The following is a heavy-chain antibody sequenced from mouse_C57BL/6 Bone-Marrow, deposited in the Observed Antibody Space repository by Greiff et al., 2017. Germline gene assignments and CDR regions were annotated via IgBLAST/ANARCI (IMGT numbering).Heavy chain of an antibody. Sequence: EVQLQQSGTVLARPGASVKMSCKTSGYTFTSYWMHWVKQRPGQGLEWIGAIYPGNSGTSYNQKFKGKAKLTAVTSASTAYMELSSLTTEDSAVYYCTDDYEGPWFAYWGQGTLVTVSA. V-gene: IGHV1-5*01. CDR1: GYTFTSYW. CDR3: TDDYEGPWFAY. J-gene: IGHJ3*01. CDR2: IYPGNSGT. D-gene: IGHD2-4*01.